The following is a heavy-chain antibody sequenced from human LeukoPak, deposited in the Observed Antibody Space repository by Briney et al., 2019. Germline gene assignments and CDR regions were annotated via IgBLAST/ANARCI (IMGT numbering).Heavy chain of an antibody. V-gene: IGHV4-30-4*01. D-gene: IGHD3-22*01. J-gene: IGHJ4*02. Sequence: SETLSLTCTVSGGSISSGDYYWSWIRQPPGKGLEWIGYIYYSGSTYYNPSLKSRLTISVDTSKNQFSLKLSSVTVADTAVYYCAREDFYYFDSSGYYLYWGQGTLATVSS. CDR3: AREDFYYFDSSGYYLY. CDR1: GGSISSGDYY. CDR2: IYYSGST.